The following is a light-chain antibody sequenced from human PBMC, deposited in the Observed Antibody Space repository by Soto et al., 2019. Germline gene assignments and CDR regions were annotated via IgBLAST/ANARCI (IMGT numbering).Light chain of an antibody. J-gene: IGLJ2*01. V-gene: IGLV1-40*01. CDR1: SSNIGAGYD. CDR3: QSYDSSLSGVV. Sequence: QSVLTQPPSVSWAPGQRVTISCTGSSSNIGAGYDVHWYQQLPGTAPKLLIYGNSNRPSGVPERFSGSKYGTSASLAITGLQAEDEADYYCQSYDSSLSGVVFGGGTKLTVL. CDR2: GNS.